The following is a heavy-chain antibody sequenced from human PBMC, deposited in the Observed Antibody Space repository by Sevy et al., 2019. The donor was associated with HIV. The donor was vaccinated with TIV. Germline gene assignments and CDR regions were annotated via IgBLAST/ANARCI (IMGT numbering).Heavy chain of an antibody. CDR3: ARDLREYSSSSEYYFDY. Sequence: GGSLRLSCAASGFTFSSYSMNWVRQAPGKGLEWVSSISSSNNYIYYADSLKGRFTISRDNAKNSLYLQMNSLRAEDTAVYYCARDLREYSSSSEYYFDYWGQGILVTVSS. J-gene: IGHJ4*02. CDR2: ISSSNNYI. CDR1: GFTFSSYS. D-gene: IGHD6-6*01. V-gene: IGHV3-21*01.